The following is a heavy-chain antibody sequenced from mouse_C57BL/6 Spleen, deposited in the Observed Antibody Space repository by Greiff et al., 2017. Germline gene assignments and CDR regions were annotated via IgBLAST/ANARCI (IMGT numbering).Heavy chain of an antibody. CDR3: ASAYYSNYDAMDY. Sequence: QVQLQQPGAELVKPGASVKLSCKASGYTFTSYWMHWVKQRPGQGLEWIGMIHPNSGSTKYNEKFKSKATLNVDKSSSTAYMQLSSLTSEDSAVYYCASAYYSNYDAMDYWGQGTSVTVSS. J-gene: IGHJ4*01. V-gene: IGHV1-64*01. CDR2: IHPNSGST. CDR1: GYTFTSYW. D-gene: IGHD2-5*01.